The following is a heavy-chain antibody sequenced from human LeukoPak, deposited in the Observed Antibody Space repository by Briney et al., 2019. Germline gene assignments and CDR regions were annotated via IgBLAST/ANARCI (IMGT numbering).Heavy chain of an antibody. Sequence: GGSLRLSCAASGFTFSSYAMSWVRRAPGKGLEWVSAISGSGDSIYYAHSVEGRFTISRDNSKNTLYLQMNSLSAEATALYYCARRIAAADSCYFDLWGRGTLVTVSS. CDR2: ISGSGDSI. D-gene: IGHD6-13*01. CDR1: GFTFSSYA. J-gene: IGHJ2*01. CDR3: ARRIAAADSCYFDL. V-gene: IGHV3-23*01.